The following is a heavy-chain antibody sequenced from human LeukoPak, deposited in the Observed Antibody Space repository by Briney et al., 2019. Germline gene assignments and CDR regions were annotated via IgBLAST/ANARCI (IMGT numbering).Heavy chain of an antibody. D-gene: IGHD6-6*01. V-gene: IGHV3-21*01. CDR3: ARGPWQLASFDC. J-gene: IGHJ4*02. CDR1: GFTFTKYW. CDR2: ISSSSSYI. Sequence: PGGSLRLSCAASGFTFTKYWMTWVRQAPGKGLEWVSSISSSSSYIYYADSVKGRFTISRDNAKNSLYLQMNSLRAEDTAVYYCARGPWQLASFDCWGPGTLVTHSP.